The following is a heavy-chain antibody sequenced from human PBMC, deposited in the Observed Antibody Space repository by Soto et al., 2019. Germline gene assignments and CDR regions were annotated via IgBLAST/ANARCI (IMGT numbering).Heavy chain of an antibody. Sequence: GGSLRLSCAASGFTFSSYAMSWVRQAPGKGLEWVSAISGSGGSTYYADSVKGRFTISRDNSKNTPYLQMNSLRAEDTAVYYCAKLTTHCSGGSCYGDYWGQGTLVTVSS. CDR3: AKLTTHCSGGSCYGDY. CDR2: ISGSGGST. J-gene: IGHJ4*02. D-gene: IGHD2-15*01. CDR1: GFTFSSYA. V-gene: IGHV3-23*01.